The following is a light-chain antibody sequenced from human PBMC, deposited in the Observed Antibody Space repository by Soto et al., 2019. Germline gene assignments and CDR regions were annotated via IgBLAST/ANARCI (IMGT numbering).Light chain of an antibody. Sequence: EIGRTQSPATLSVSPGERATLSCRASQRVNSNLALYQQQPGQAPRLLIYGASSRATGIPARFSGSGSGTELTLTITSLQSEDFAVYYCQQYNSWPRTFGQGTKVEIQ. CDR2: GAS. J-gene: IGKJ1*01. CDR1: QRVNSN. CDR3: QQYNSWPRT. V-gene: IGKV3-15*01.